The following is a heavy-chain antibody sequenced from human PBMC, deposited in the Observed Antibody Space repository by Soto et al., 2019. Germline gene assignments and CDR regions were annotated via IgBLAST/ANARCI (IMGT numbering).Heavy chain of an antibody. CDR1: GYSFSTNW. CDR2: IYPGDSDT. Sequence: PGEALKISCQGSGYSFSTNWIAWVRQMPGKGLAGMWIIYPGDSDTRYSPSFQGQITISADKCINTDYLHWRSLRASDTAMFYCARPLVVGFTRDYFDYWGQGTQVTVYS. D-gene: IGHD2-8*02. V-gene: IGHV5-51*01. J-gene: IGHJ4*02. CDR3: ARPLVVGFTRDYFDY.